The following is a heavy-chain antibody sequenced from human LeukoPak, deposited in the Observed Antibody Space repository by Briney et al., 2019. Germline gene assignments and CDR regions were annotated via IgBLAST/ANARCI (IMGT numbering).Heavy chain of an antibody. CDR3: ARHVRFLEWLSSYYFDY. CDR1: GGTISSSSYY. CDR2: IYYSGTT. D-gene: IGHD3-3*01. J-gene: IGHJ4*02. Sequence: SETLSLACTVSGGTISSSSYYWGWIRQPPGKGLEWIGSIYYSGTTYYNPSLKSRVTISVDTSKSQFSLRLTSVTAADTAVYYCARHVRFLEWLSSYYFDYWGQGTLVTVSS. V-gene: IGHV4-39*01.